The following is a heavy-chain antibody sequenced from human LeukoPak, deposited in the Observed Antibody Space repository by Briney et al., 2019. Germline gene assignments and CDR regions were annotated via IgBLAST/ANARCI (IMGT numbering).Heavy chain of an antibody. D-gene: IGHD3-22*01. Sequence: GASVKVSCKTSGGTFSNYAISWVRQAPGQGLEWMGVIIPIFDTPNYAQKWQGRVTITTDESTSTAYMELRSLRPEDTAVYYCASQLFHLDSSGYSLDALDIWGQGTMVTVSS. V-gene: IGHV1-69*05. CDR2: IIPIFDTP. CDR3: ASQLFHLDSSGYSLDALDI. J-gene: IGHJ3*02. CDR1: GGTFSNYA.